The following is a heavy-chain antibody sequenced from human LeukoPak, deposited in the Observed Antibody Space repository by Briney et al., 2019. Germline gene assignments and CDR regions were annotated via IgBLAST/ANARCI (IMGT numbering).Heavy chain of an antibody. CDR3: VKVGSGSSSWNWFAP. CDR1: GFTFDDYA. J-gene: IGHJ5*02. Sequence: PVGSLRLSCAASGFTFDDYAMHWVRQAPGKGLEWVSGISWNSGSIGYADSVKGRFTISRDNAKNSLYLQMNSLRAEDTALYYCVKVGSGSSSWNWFAPWSQGTLVTVSS. CDR2: ISWNSGSI. V-gene: IGHV3-9*01. D-gene: IGHD6-13*01.